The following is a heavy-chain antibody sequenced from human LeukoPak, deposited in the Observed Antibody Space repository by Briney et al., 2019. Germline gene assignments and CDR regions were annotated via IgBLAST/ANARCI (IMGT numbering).Heavy chain of an antibody. J-gene: IGHJ6*02. CDR3: ARDTDIVVVPASYRMDV. V-gene: IGHV1-18*01. CDR1: GGTFSSYA. CDR2: ISAYNGNT. D-gene: IGHD2-2*01. Sequence: ASVKVSCKASGGTFSSYATSWVRQAPGQGLEWMGWISAYNGNTNYAQKLQGRVTMTTDTSTSTAYMELRSLRSDDTAVYYCARDTDIVVVPASYRMDVWGQGTTVTVSS.